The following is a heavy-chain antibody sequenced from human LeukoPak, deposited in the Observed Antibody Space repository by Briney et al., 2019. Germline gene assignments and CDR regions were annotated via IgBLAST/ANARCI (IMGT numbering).Heavy chain of an antibody. CDR2: ISSRSNYI. CDR1: GFTFSNYS. D-gene: IGHD3-9*01. V-gene: IGHV3-21*01. Sequence: GGSLRLSCAASGFTFSNYSMNWVRQAPGKGLEWVSSISSRSNYIYYADSVRGRFTISRDNTENSLFLQMNSLRVDDTAVYYCARFPFYDVLAYLQRSYGWGQGTLDTVSS. CDR3: ARFPFYDVLAYLQRSYG. J-gene: IGHJ4*02.